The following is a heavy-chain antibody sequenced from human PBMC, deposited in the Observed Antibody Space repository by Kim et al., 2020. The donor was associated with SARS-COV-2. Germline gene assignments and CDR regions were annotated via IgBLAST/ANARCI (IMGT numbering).Heavy chain of an antibody. V-gene: IGHV3-64D*06. CDR3: VSTIVATKKGNDY. J-gene: IGHJ4*02. CDR2: ISSNGGST. CDR1: GFTFSSYA. D-gene: IGHD5-12*01. Sequence: GGSLRLSCSASGFTFSSYAMHWVRQAPGKGLEYVSAISSNGGSTYYADSVKGRFTISRDNSKNTLYLQMSSLRAEDTAVYYCVSTIVATKKGNDYWGQGTLVTVSS.